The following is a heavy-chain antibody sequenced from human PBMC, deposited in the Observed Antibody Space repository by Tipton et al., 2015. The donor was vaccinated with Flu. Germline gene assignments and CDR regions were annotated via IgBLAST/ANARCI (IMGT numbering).Heavy chain of an antibody. J-gene: IGHJ4*02. CDR3: AKHGNSSPYFNY. Sequence: SLRLSCEASGFTFSNYMMTWVRQAPGKGLEWVSGISSSAVTYYADSVKGRFTISRDNSKSTVYLQMNSLSPEDSARYYCAKHGNSSPYFNYWGQGTLVTVSS. V-gene: IGHV3-23*01. CDR1: GFTFSNYM. CDR2: ISSSAVT. D-gene: IGHD6-6*01.